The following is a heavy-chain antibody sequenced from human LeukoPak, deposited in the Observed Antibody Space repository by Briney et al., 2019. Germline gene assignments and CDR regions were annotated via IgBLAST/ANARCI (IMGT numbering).Heavy chain of an antibody. CDR1: EFTFSSYG. V-gene: IGHV3-30*02. Sequence: GGSLRLSCAASEFTFSSYGMHWVRQAPGKGLEWVAFIRHDGSNKNYADSVKGRFTISRDNSKNTLYLQMNSLRAEDTAVYYCAKDPHPWGSGSAYYFDYWGQGTLVTVSS. CDR3: AKDPHPWGSGSAYYFDY. D-gene: IGHD3-10*01. CDR2: IRHDGSNK. J-gene: IGHJ4*02.